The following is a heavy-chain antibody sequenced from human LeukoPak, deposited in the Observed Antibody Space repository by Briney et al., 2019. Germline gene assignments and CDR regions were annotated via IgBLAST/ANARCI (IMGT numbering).Heavy chain of an antibody. CDR2: INHCGST. V-gene: IGHV4-34*01. CDR1: GGSFSGYY. Sequence: SETLSLTCAVYGGSFSGYYWSWIRQPPGKGLEWIGEINHCGSTNTNPSPRSRVTISVDTSKNQLSLKLSSVTAADTAMYYCAIRIDPFDYWGQGTLVTVSS. CDR3: AIRIDPFDY. J-gene: IGHJ4*02. D-gene: IGHD3-3*02.